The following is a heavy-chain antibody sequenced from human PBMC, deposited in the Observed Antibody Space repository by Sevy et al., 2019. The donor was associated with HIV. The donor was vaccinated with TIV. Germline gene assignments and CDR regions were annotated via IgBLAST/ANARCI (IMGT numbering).Heavy chain of an antibody. Sequence: GGSLRLSCAASGFTFSSYGMHWVRQAPGKGLEWVAFIWNDGSGKYYADSVKGRFSISRDNSKNTLYLQMNSLRAEDTAVYYCAMNYYDSSGSSFSFDFWGQGTLVTVSS. V-gene: IGHV3-33*03. D-gene: IGHD3-22*01. CDR3: AMNYYDSSGSSFSFDF. CDR2: IWNDGSGK. J-gene: IGHJ4*02. CDR1: GFTFSSYG.